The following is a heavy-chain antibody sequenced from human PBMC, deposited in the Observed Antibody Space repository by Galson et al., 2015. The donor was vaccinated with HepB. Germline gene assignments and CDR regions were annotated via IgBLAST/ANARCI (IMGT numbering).Heavy chain of an antibody. Sequence: SLRLSCAASGFTFSSYAMHWVRQAPGKGLEWVAVILYDGSNKYYADSVKGRFTISRDTSKNTLYLQMNSLRVEDTALYYCSRGMGIAATNPAPSYYYGMDVWGQGTTVTVSS. CDR1: GFTFSSYA. J-gene: IGHJ6*02. CDR3: SRGMGIAATNPAPSYYYGMDV. V-gene: IGHV3-30*04. CDR2: ILYDGSNK. D-gene: IGHD6-13*01.